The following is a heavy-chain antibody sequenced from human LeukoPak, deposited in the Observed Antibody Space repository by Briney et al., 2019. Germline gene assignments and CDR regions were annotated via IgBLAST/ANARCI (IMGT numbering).Heavy chain of an antibody. J-gene: IGHJ4*02. V-gene: IGHV3-21*01. D-gene: IGHD3-22*01. CDR1: GFNFSSYS. CDR3: ARESSGYFY. Sequence: GGSLRLSYAASGFNFSSYSMNWVRQAPGKGLEWVSPISSSSSFRYYADSVKGRFTISRDNAKNSLYLQMNSLRAEDTAVYYCARESSGYFYWGQGTLVTVSS. CDR2: ISSSSSFR.